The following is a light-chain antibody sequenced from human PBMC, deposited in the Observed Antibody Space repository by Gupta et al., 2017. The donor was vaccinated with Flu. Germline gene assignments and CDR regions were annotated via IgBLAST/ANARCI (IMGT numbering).Light chain of an antibody. CDR1: ALSKQY. J-gene: IGLJ3*02. V-gene: IGLV3-25*02. Sequence: SYQLTQPPSWVLSPGQTARITCSGDALSKQYTYWYQQKPGQATVLLIYGDTKRPSGITERFSGSNSGTIANLTISGVQAEDEADYYCQSADSSGTYGVFGGGTKLTVL. CDR3: QSADSSGTYGV. CDR2: GDT.